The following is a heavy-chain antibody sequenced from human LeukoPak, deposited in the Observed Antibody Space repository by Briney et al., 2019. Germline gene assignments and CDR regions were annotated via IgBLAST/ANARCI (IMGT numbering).Heavy chain of an antibody. J-gene: IGHJ3*02. CDR3: ATHTISGVVTYAFHM. CDR1: GYSGIELD. D-gene: IGHD3-3*01. CDR2: FDREDGGT. Sequence: ASVEVSCKVSGYSGIELDMHWVRQAPGKGLEWMGGFDREDGGTIYARKFQGRVTMTEDTSADTAYMELSSLTSEDTAVYYCATHTISGVVTYAFHMWGRGTLVTVSS. V-gene: IGHV1-24*01.